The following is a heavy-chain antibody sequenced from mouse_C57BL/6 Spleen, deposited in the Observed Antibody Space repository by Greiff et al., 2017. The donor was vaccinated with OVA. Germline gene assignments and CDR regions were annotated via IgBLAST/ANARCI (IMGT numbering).Heavy chain of an antibody. J-gene: IGHJ2*01. D-gene: IGHD2-4*01. CDR1: GYTFTDYE. Sequence: QVQLQQSGAELVRPGASVTLSCKASGYTFTDYEMHWVKQTPVHGLEWIGAIDPETGGTAYNQKFKGKAILTADKSSSTAYMALRSLTSEDSAVYYCTRGGYDYDLYYFDYWGQGTTLTVSS. CDR3: TRGGYDYDLYYFDY. V-gene: IGHV1-15*01. CDR2: IDPETGGT.